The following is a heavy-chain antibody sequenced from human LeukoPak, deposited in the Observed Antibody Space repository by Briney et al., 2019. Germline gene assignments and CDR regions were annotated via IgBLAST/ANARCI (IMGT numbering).Heavy chain of an antibody. Sequence: SETLSLTCSVSGGSISSSYSYWGWIRQPPGKGLEWIGNIYYSGSTYYSPSLTSRVTVSVDTSENQFSLKLSSVTAADTAVYYCARDSYYDNSGEGAFDIWGQGTLVTVSS. V-gene: IGHV4-39*07. CDR1: GGSISSSYSY. D-gene: IGHD3-22*01. J-gene: IGHJ3*02. CDR2: IYYSGST. CDR3: ARDSYYDNSGEGAFDI.